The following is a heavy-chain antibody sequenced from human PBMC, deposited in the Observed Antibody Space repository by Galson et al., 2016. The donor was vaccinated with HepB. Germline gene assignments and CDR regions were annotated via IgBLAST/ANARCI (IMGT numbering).Heavy chain of an antibody. CDR2: ISHNGST. Sequence: LSLTCTVSGGSISGADYSWSWIRQPPGKGLQWIGFISHNGSTHCNPSLRSRVTILADRSQNQLLLRLTSVTAADTAVYYCARAYGDYDWDWFDPWGQGILVTVSS. V-gene: IGHV4-30-2*01. J-gene: IGHJ5*02. CDR3: ARAYGDYDWDWFDP. CDR1: GGSISGADYS. D-gene: IGHD4-17*01.